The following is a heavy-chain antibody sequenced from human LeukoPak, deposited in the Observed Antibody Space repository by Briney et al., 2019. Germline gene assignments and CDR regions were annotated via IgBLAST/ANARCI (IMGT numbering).Heavy chain of an antibody. D-gene: IGHD1-26*01. V-gene: IGHV4-4*07. CDR2: IYTSGST. Sequence: SETLSLTCTVSGGSISSYYWSWIRQPAGKGLEWIGRIYTSGSTNYNPSLKSRITISLDTSKNRFSLSLTSVTTADTAVYYCAGGREWDPLRDLWGQGTLVTVSS. CDR1: GGSISSYY. CDR3: AGGREWDPLRDL. J-gene: IGHJ4*01.